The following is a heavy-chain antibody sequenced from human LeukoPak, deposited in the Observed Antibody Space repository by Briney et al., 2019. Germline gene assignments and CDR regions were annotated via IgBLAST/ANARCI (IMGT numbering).Heavy chain of an antibody. V-gene: IGHV3-7*01. J-gene: IGHJ4*02. CDR1: GFIFSGYW. CDR3: ARALNPGCRTWRVCYFDY. CDR2: IKEDGSER. D-gene: IGHD2-8*01. Sequence: GGSLRLSCAASGFIFSGYWMNWVRQVPGKGLEWVANIKEDGSERYYADSVKGRFTISRDNAKNSLFLQMNSLRVEDTAIYYCARALNPGCRTWRVCYFDYWGQGSLVTASS.